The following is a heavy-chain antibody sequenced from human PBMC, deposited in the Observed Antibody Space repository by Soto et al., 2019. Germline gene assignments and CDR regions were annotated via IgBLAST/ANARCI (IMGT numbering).Heavy chain of an antibody. Sequence: GGSLRLSCAASGFTFDDYAMHWVRQAPGKGLEWVSGISGNSGSIGYADSVKGRFTISRDNAKNTLYLQMNSLRSEDTAVYYCARDVDIWGQGTLVTVSS. CDR2: ISGNSGSI. CDR1: GFTFDDYA. J-gene: IGHJ4*01. D-gene: IGHD3-9*01. V-gene: IGHV3-9*01. CDR3: ARDVDI.